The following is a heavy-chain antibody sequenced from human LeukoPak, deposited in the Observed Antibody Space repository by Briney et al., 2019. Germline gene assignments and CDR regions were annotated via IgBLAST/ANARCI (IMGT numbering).Heavy chain of an antibody. CDR2: IYTSGST. D-gene: IGHD3-22*01. J-gene: IGHJ4*02. CDR3: ARERVAYYYDSSGHYYFDY. Sequence: SGTLSLTCTVSGGSISSYYWSWIRQPAGKGLEWIGRIYTSGSTNYNPSLKSRVTMSVDTSKNQFPLKLSSVTAADTAVYYCARERVAYYYDSSGHYYFDYWGQGTLVTVSS. CDR1: GGSISSYY. V-gene: IGHV4-4*07.